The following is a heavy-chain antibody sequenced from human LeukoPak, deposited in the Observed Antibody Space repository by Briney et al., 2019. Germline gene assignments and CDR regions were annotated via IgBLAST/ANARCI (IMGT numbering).Heavy chain of an antibody. CDR2: INPNSGGT. CDR1: GYTFTGYY. CDR3: ATDTIFGAVSNDY. J-gene: IGHJ4*02. Sequence: ASVKVSCKASGYTFTGYYMHSVRQAPGQGLGWMGWINPNSGGTNYAQKFQGRVTMTRDTSISTAYMELSRLRSDDTAVYYCATDTIFGAVSNDYWGQGTLVTVSS. D-gene: IGHD3-3*01. V-gene: IGHV1-2*02.